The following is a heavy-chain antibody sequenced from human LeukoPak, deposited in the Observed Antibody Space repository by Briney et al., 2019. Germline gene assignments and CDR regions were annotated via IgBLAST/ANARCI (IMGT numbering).Heavy chain of an antibody. CDR2: IYYSGST. D-gene: IGHD3-22*01. CDR3: ARSPYYYDSSGYYL. V-gene: IGHV4-59*08. J-gene: IGHJ4*02. Sequence: SETLSLTCTVSGGFISSYYWSWIRQPPGKGLEWIGHIYYSGSTNYNPSLKSRVTISVDTSKSQFSLKLSSVTAADTAVYYCARSPYYYDSSGYYLWGQGTLVTVSS. CDR1: GGFISSYY.